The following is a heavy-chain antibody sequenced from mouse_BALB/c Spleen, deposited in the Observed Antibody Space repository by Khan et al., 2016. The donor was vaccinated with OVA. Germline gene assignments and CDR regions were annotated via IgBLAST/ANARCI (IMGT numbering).Heavy chain of an antibody. V-gene: IGHV5-4*02. CDR3: IRGYYGDPFAY. CDR2: ISDVENYI. CDR1: GFNFSDYY. J-gene: IGHJ3*01. D-gene: IGHD2-13*01. Sequence: EVELVESGGGLVKPGGSLKLSCAASGFNFSDYYMYWVRQTPDERLEWVATISDVENYIYYLDNVKGRFTISRDNAKNNLYLQMSSLKSGDSAMYYCIRGYYGDPFAYWGHGTLVTVSA.